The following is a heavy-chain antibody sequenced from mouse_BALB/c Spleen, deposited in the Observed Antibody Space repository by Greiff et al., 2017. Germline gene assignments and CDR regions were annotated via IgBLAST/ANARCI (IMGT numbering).Heavy chain of an antibody. Sequence: VQRVESGPGLVAPSQCLSITCTVSGFSLTSYGVHWVRQPPGKGLEWLGVIWAGGSTTYNSALMSRLSISTDNSKSQVFLKMNSLQTDDTAMYYCARDEISYCYGSSSQAWFAYWGQGTLVTVSA. V-gene: IGHV2-9*02. CDR1: GFSLTSYG. D-gene: IGHD1-1*01. CDR2: IWAGGST. J-gene: IGHJ3*01. CDR3: ARDEISYCYGSSSQAWFAY.